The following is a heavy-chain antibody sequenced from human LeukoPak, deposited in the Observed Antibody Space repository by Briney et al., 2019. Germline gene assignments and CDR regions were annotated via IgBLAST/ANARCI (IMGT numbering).Heavy chain of an antibody. V-gene: IGHV4-59*12. Sequence: NSSETLSLTCTVSGGSISSYYWSWIRQPPGKGLEWIGYIYHSGSTYYNPSLKSRVTISVDRSKNQFSLKLSSVTAADTAVYYCARVLTVTGTEGGYGMDVWGQGTTVTVSS. CDR3: ARVLTVTGTEGGYGMDV. CDR2: IYHSGST. CDR1: GGSISSYY. J-gene: IGHJ6*02. D-gene: IGHD1/OR15-1a*01.